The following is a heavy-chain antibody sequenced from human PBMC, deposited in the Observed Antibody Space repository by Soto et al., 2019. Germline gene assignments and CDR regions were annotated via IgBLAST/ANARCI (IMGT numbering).Heavy chain of an antibody. D-gene: IGHD6-19*01. V-gene: IGHV4-59*01. J-gene: IGHJ6*02. CDR3: ARDRLMYSSGGYTPAYYYYGMDV. Sequence: SETLSLTCTVSGGSISSYYWSWIRQPPGKGLEWIGYIYYSGSTNYNPSLKSRVTISVDTSKNQFSLKLSSVTAADTAVYYCARDRLMYSSGGYTPAYYYYGMDVWGQGTTVTVSS. CDR1: GGSISSYY. CDR2: IYYSGST.